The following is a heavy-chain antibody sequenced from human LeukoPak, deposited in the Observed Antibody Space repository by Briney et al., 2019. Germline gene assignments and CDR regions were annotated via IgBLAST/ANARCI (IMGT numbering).Heavy chain of an antibody. Sequence: SQTLSLTCTVSGGSISSGSNYWSWIRQPAGKGLEWIGRIYASGSTNYNPSLKSRVTISVDTSKNQFSLKLSSVTAADTAVYYCARGGYYGSGSYGAFDIWGQGTMVTVSS. V-gene: IGHV4-61*02. J-gene: IGHJ3*02. CDR3: ARGGYYGSGSYGAFDI. CDR2: IYASGST. D-gene: IGHD3-10*01. CDR1: GGSISSGSNY.